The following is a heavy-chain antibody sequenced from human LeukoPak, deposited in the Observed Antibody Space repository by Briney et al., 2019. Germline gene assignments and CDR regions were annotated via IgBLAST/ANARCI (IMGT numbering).Heavy chain of an antibody. V-gene: IGHV3-48*01. J-gene: IGHJ3*01. CDR1: GFTFSYYS. CDR3: ARDTSSPT. Sequence: GGSLRLSCAASGFTFSYYSMNWVRQAPGKGLEWISYSNTDGTISYADSVKGRFTISRDNAENSLYLQMNSLRAEDTAVYYCARDTSSPTWGQGAMVTVSS. CDR2: SNTDGTI. D-gene: IGHD6-13*01.